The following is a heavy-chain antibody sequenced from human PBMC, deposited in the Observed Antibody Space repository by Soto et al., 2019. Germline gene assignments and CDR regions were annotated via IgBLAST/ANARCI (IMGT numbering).Heavy chain of an antibody. D-gene: IGHD3-3*01. Sequence: GASVKVSCKASGYTFTGYYMHWVRQAPGQGLEWMGWINPNSGGTNYAQEFQGRVTMTRDTSISTAYMELSRLRSDDTAVYYCARGVDFDAGLDYWGQGTLVTVSS. J-gene: IGHJ4*02. V-gene: IGHV1-2*02. CDR1: GYTFTGYY. CDR3: ARGVDFDAGLDY. CDR2: INPNSGGT.